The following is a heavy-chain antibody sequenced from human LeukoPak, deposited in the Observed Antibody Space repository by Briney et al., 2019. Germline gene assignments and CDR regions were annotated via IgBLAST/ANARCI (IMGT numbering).Heavy chain of an antibody. CDR1: GYTFARYW. CDR2: IEPSDSYT. Sequence: GESLKISCKASGYTFARYWISWVRQMPGKGLEWMGRIEPSDSYTNYSPSFEGHVTLSVDESISTAYLQWNSLKASDTAMYYCARHYGGGEYYYGMDVWGQGTTVTVAS. D-gene: IGHD4/OR15-4a*01. J-gene: IGHJ6*02. CDR3: ARHYGGGEYYYGMDV. V-gene: IGHV5-10-1*01.